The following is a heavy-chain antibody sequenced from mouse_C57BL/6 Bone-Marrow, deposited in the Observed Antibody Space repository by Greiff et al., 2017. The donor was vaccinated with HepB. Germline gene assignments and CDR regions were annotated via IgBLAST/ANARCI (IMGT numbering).Heavy chain of an antibody. Sequence: VQVVESGPGLVAPSQSLSITCTVSGFSLTSYGLDWVRQSPGKGLEWLGVIWGVGSTNYNSALKSRLSISKDNSKSQVFLKMNSLQTDDTAMYYCALLYGTSYAMDYWGQGTSVTVSS. D-gene: IGHD1-1*01. CDR1: GFSLTSYG. V-gene: IGHV2-6*01. CDR2: IWGVGST. J-gene: IGHJ4*01. CDR3: ALLYGTSYAMDY.